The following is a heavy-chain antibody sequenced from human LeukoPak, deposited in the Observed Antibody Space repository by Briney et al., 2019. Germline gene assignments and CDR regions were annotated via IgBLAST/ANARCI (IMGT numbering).Heavy chain of an antibody. CDR3: GRAMDY. CDR1: RFTFSSYW. J-gene: IGHJ4*02. CDR2: INQDGSEK. Sequence: GGSLRLSCAASRFTFSSYWMNWVRQAPGKGLEWVANINQDGSEKYYVDSVKGRFTISRDNAKNSLYLQMNSLRAEDTAVYYCGRAMDYWGQGTLVTVSS. V-gene: IGHV3-7*03.